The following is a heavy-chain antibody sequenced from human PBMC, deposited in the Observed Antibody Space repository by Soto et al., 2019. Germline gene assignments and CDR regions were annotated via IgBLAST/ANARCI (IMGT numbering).Heavy chain of an antibody. CDR1: GGSISSGGYY. V-gene: IGHV4-31*03. D-gene: IGHD3-9*01. CDR3: ARVASILTGYTIAPFFDY. J-gene: IGHJ4*02. CDR2: IYYSGST. Sequence: SETLSLTCTVSGGSISSGGYYWSWIRQHPGKGLEWIGYIYYSGSTYYNPSLKSRVTISVDTSKNQFSLKLSSVTAADTAVYYCARVASILTGYTIAPFFDYWGQGTLVTVSS.